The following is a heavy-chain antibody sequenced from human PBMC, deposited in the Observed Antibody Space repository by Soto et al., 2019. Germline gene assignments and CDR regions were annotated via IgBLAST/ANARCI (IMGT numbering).Heavy chain of an antibody. CDR1: GFTFSSYG. CDR2: IWYDGSNK. Sequence: QVQLVESGGGVVQPGRSLRLSCAASGFTFSSYGMHWVRQAPGKGLEWVAVIWYDGSNKYYADSVKGRFTISRDNSKNXXYLQMNSLRAEDTAVYYCARDHASVAGYYYYGMDVWGQGTTVTVSS. V-gene: IGHV3-33*01. J-gene: IGHJ6*02. CDR3: ARDHASVAGYYYYGMDV. D-gene: IGHD6-19*01.